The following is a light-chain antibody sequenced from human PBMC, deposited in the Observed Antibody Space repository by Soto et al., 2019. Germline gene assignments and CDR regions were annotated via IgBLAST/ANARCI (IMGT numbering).Light chain of an antibody. V-gene: IGLV2-14*01. J-gene: IGLJ2*01. CDR2: DVS. CDR1: SSDVGGYNY. Sequence: QSALTQPASVSGSPGQSITISCTGTSSDVGGYNYVSWYQQHQGKAPKLMIYDVSNRPSGVSNRFSGSKSGNTASLTISGLQAEDEADYYCISYTSSSTLYVVFGGGTKLTVL. CDR3: ISYTSSSTLYVV.